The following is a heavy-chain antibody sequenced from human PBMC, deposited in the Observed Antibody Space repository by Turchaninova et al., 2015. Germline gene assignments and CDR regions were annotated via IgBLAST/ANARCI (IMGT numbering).Heavy chain of an antibody. CDR1: GFTFSSYA. Sequence: EVQLVESGGGLVQPGGSLRLSCSASGFTFSSYAMHWVRQAPGKGLDYVSAITSNGGITYYGDPVKGRFTISRDNSKNTLYLQMSSVRPEDTAVYYCVKGGSSSSSYLFYWGQGTLVTVSS. D-gene: IGHD6-6*01. CDR2: ITSNGGIT. V-gene: IGHV3-64D*06. J-gene: IGHJ4*02. CDR3: VKGGSSSSSYLFY.